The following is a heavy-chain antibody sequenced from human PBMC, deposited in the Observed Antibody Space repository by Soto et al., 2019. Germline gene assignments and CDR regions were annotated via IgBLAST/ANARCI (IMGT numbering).Heavy chain of an antibody. J-gene: IGHJ3*02. V-gene: IGHV3-48*01. CDR3: ARDEDIVVVVAATPGGFDI. Sequence: PGGSLRLSCAASGFTFSSYSMNWVRQAPGKGLEWVSYISSSSSTIYYADSVKGRFTISRDNAKNSLYLQMNSLRAEDTAVYYCARDEDIVVVVAATPGGFDIWGQGTMVTVSS. D-gene: IGHD2-15*01. CDR2: ISSSSSTI. CDR1: GFTFSSYS.